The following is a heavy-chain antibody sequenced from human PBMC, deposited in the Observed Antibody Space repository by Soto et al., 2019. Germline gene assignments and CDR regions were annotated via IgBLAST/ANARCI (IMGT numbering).Heavy chain of an antibody. V-gene: IGHV4-59*08. CDR3: ARHFGNYGDWAFDF. CDR1: GGSISSYY. CDR2: IYYSGST. Sequence: SETLSLTCTVSGGSISSYYWSWIRQPPGKGLEWIGYIYYSGSTNYNPSLKSRVTISVDTSKNQFSLKLNSVTAADTAVYYCARHFGNYGDWAFDFWGQGTLVTVSS. J-gene: IGHJ4*01. D-gene: IGHD4-17*01.